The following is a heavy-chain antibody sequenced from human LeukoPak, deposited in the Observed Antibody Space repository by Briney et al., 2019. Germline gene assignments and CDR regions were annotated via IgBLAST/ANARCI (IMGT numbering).Heavy chain of an antibody. CDR2: IYWNDDK. CDR3: AHSGEGYDYVWGSSYGERFDY. J-gene: IGHJ4*02. V-gene: IGHV2-5*01. Sequence: SGPTLVKPTQTLTLTCTFSGFSLSTSGVGVGWIRQPPGKALEWLALIYWNDDKRYSPSLKSRLTITKDTSKNQVVLTMTSMDPVDTATYYCAHSGEGYDYVWGSSYGERFDYWGQGTLVTVSS. CDR1: GFSLSTSGVG. D-gene: IGHD3-16*01.